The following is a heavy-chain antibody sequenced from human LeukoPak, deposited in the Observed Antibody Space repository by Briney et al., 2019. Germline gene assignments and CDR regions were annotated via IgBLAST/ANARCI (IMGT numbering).Heavy chain of an antibody. CDR3: GGSGYYYQVGYFDY. V-gene: IGHV3-23*01. CDR2: ISGSGGST. D-gene: IGHD3-22*01. Sequence: PGGSLRLSCAASGFTFSSYAMSWVRQAPGKGLEWVSAISGSGGSTYYADSVKGRFTISRDNSKNTLYLQMNSLRAEDTAVYYCGGSGYYYQVGYFDYWGQGTLVTVSS. CDR1: GFTFSSYA. J-gene: IGHJ4*02.